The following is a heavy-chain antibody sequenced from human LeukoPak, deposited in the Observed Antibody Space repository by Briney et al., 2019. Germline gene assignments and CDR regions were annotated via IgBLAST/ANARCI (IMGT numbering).Heavy chain of an antibody. CDR3: ARSPTMYYDILTGYRYYYYYMDV. J-gene: IGHJ6*03. CDR2: IIPIFGTA. Sequence: SVKVSCKASGGTFSSYAISWVRQAPGQGLEWMGGIIPIFGTANYAQKFQGRVTITADKSTSTAYMELSSLRSEDTAVYYCARSPTMYYDILTGYRYYYYYMDVWGKGTTVTVSS. CDR1: GGTFSSYA. D-gene: IGHD3-9*01. V-gene: IGHV1-69*06.